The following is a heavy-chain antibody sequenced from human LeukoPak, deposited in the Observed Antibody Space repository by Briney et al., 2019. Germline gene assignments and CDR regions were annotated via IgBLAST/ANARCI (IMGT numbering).Heavy chain of an antibody. V-gene: IGHV3-21*01. CDR2: ISSSSSYI. CDR1: GFTFSSYS. CDR3: ARGSGYEFDY. Sequence: GGALRLSCAASGFTFSSYSMNWVRQARGKGLEWVSSISSSSSYIYYADSVKGGFTISRDNAKNSLYLQMNSLRAEDTAVYYCARGSGYEFDYWGQGTLVTVSS. J-gene: IGHJ4*02. D-gene: IGHD5-18*01.